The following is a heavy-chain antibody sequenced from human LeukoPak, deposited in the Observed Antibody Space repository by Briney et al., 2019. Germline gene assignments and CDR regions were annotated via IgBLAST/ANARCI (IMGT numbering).Heavy chain of an antibody. CDR3: ARGSSSGFELDY. CDR2: IYSTGST. CDR1: GFTVSSNY. D-gene: IGHD6-19*01. V-gene: IGHV3-53*01. Sequence: GGSLRLSCAASGFTVSSNYMSWVRQPPGKGLEWVSVIYSTGSTYYAASVKGRFTISRDNSKSTLYLQMNSLRGEDTAVYYCARGSSSGFELDYWGKGTLVTVSS. J-gene: IGHJ4*02.